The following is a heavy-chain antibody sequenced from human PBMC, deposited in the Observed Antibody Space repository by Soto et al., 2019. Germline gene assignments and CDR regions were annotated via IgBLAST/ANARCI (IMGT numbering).Heavy chain of an antibody. J-gene: IGHJ5*02. CDR2: ISAYNGNT. V-gene: IGHV1-18*04. Sequence: ASLKVSCKASGYTFTSYGISWVRQAPGQGLEWMGWISAYNGNTNYAQKLQGRVTMTTDTSTSTAYMELRSLRSDDTAVYYCARDRGYCSGGSCDDWFDPWGQGTLVTVSS. D-gene: IGHD2-15*01. CDR3: ARDRGYCSGGSCDDWFDP. CDR1: GYTFTSYG.